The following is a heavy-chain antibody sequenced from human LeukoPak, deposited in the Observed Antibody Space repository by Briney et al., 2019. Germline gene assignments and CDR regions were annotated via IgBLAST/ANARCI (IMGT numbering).Heavy chain of an antibody. CDR2: ISAYNGNT. CDR1: GYTFTTYG. V-gene: IGHV1-18*01. CDR3: ASSTVGWFDP. D-gene: IGHD1-26*01. Sequence: ASVKVSCKASGYTFTTYGISWVRQAPGQGLEWMGWISAYNGNTNYAQKFQGRVTMTRNTSISTAYMELSSLRSEDTAVYYCASSTVGWFDPWGQGTLVTVSS. J-gene: IGHJ5*02.